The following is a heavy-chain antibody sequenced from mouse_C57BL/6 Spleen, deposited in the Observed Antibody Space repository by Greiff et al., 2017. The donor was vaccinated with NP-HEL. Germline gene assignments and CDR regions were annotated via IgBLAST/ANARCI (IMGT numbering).Heavy chain of an antibody. D-gene: IGHD1-1*01. CDR1: GFTFSDYG. CDR2: ISSGSSTI. V-gene: IGHV5-17*01. CDR3: ARGATVAHWYFDV. J-gene: IGHJ1*03. Sequence: EVQVVESGGGLVKPGGSLKLSCAASGFTFSDYGMHWVRQAPEKGLEWVAYISSGSSTIYYADTVKGRFTISRDNAKNTLFLQMTSLRSEDTAMYYCARGATVAHWYFDVWGTGTTVTVSS.